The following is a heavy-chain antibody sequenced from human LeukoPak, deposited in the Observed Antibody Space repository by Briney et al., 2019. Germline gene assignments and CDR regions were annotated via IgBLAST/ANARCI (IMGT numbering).Heavy chain of an antibody. V-gene: IGHV4-59*01. J-gene: IGHJ3*02. CDR1: GGSISSYY. CDR2: ICYSGST. CDR3: ARGRRVAAGYAFDI. D-gene: IGHD6-13*01. Sequence: KASETLSLTCTVSGGSISSYYWSWIRQPPGKGLEWIGYICYSGSTNYNPSLKSRVTISVDTSKNQFSLKLSSVTAADTAVYYCARGRRVAAGYAFDIWGQGTMVTVSS.